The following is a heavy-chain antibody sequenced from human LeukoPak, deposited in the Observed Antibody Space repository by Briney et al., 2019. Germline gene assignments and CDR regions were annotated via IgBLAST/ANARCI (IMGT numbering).Heavy chain of an antibody. V-gene: IGHV3-64*04. J-gene: IGHJ4*02. CDR1: GFTFSSYA. CDR2: ISSNGGSA. D-gene: IGHD6-19*01. CDR3: ARSGIAVAGNDY. Sequence: GGSLGLSCSASGFTFSSYAMHWVRQAPGKGLEYVSAISSNGGSAYYADSVKGRFTISRDNSKNTLYLQMNSLRAEDTAVYYCARSGIAVAGNDYWGQGTLVTVSS.